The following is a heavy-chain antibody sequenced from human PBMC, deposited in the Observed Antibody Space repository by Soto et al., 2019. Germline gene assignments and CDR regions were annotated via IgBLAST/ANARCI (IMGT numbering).Heavy chain of an antibody. CDR2: IYYSGST. Sequence: SETLSLTCTVSGGSISSGGYYWSWIRQHPGKGLEWIGYIYYSGSTYYNPSLKSRATISVDTSKNQFSLKLSSVTAADTAVYYCARGSPSTTGTPFDYWGQGTLVTVSS. CDR3: ARGSPSTTGTPFDY. CDR1: GGSISSGGYY. D-gene: IGHD1-1*01. V-gene: IGHV4-31*03. J-gene: IGHJ4*02.